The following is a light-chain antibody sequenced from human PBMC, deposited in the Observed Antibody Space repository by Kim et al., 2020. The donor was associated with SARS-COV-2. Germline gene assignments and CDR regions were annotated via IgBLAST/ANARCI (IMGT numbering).Light chain of an antibody. CDR3: MQGTHWPRT. Sequence: DVVMTQSPLSLPVTLGQPASISCRSSQSLVHSDENTYLNWFQQRPGQSPRRLIYKVSNRDSGVPDRFSGSGSGTDFTLKISRVEAEDVGVYYCMQGTHWPRTFGQGTKVDIK. CDR2: KVS. V-gene: IGKV2-30*02. J-gene: IGKJ1*01. CDR1: QSLVHSDENTY.